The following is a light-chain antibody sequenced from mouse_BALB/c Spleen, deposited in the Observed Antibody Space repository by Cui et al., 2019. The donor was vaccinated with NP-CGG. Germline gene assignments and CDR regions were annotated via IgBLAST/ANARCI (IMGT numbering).Light chain of an antibody. CDR3: ALWYSNHWV. V-gene: IGLV1*01. Sequence: QAVVPQESAPTTSPGETVTLTRRSSTGAVTTSNYANWVQEKPDHLFTGLIGGTNNRAPGVPARFSGSLIGDKAALTITGAQTEDEAIYFCALWYSNHWVFGGGTKLTVL. CDR1: TGAVTTSNY. CDR2: GTN. J-gene: IGLJ1*01.